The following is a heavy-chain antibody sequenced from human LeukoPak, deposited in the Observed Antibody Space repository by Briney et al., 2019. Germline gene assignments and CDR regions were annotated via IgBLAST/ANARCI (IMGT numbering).Heavy chain of an antibody. Sequence: GGSLRLSCAASGFTFSSYSMSWLRQAPGKGLEWVSSICGSGGRIDYADSVKGRLTISRDNSKNTLSLEMNSLTAEDTAVYYCAKNPRLEGWIYFDSWGQGILVSVFS. CDR2: ICGSGGRI. D-gene: IGHD1-1*01. CDR1: GFTFSSYS. V-gene: IGHV3-23*01. CDR3: AKNPRLEGWIYFDS. J-gene: IGHJ4*02.